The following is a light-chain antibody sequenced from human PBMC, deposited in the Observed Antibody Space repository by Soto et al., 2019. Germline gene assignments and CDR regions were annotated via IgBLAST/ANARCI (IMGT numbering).Light chain of an antibody. Sequence: IQMTQSPSSLSASVGDSVTVTCRASQSINIYLNWYQQKPGKAPTLLIYGASSLKSGVPSRFTGGGSRTDSTLTVSSLQPEDFATYYCQQSYRSPYTFGHGTKLEIK. CDR2: GAS. CDR3: QQSYRSPYT. J-gene: IGKJ2*01. CDR1: QSINIY. V-gene: IGKV1-39*01.